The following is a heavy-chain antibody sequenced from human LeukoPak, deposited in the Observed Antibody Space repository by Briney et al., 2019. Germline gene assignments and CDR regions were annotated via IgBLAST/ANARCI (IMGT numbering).Heavy chain of an antibody. V-gene: IGHV3-30*18. CDR2: ISYDGSNK. J-gene: IGHJ4*02. CDR1: GFAFSSYG. Sequence: GGSLRLSCAASGFAFSSYGMHWVRQAPGKGLEWVAVISYDGSNKYYADSVKGRFTISRDNSKNTLYLQMDSLRAEDTAVYYCAKYYDSSGWRGVFDYWGQGTLVTVSS. CDR3: AKYYDSSGWRGVFDY. D-gene: IGHD3-22*01.